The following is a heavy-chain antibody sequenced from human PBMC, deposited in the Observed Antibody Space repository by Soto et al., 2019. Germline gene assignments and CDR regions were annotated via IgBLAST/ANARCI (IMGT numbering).Heavy chain of an antibody. CDR3: ARDGTYYYDSSGYYYYYYGMDV. D-gene: IGHD3-22*01. V-gene: IGHV3-48*01. CDR2: ISSSSSTI. CDR1: GFTFSSYS. J-gene: IGHJ6*02. Sequence: GGSLRLSCAASGFTFSSYSMNWVRQAPGKGLEWVSYISSSSSTIYYADSVKGRFTISRDNAKNSLYLQMNSLRAEDTAVYYCARDGTYYYDSSGYYYYYYGMDVWGQGTTVTVSS.